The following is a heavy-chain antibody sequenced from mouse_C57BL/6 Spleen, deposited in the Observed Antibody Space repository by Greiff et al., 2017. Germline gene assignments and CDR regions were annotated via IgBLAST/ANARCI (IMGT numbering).Heavy chain of an antibody. CDR3: ARANYGSSYGYFDV. D-gene: IGHD1-1*01. J-gene: IGHJ1*03. CDR2: ISYAGSN. V-gene: IGHV3-6*01. CDR1: GYSITSGYY. Sequence: ESGPGLVKPSQSLSLTCSVTGYSITSGYYWNWIRQFPGNKLEWMGYISYAGSNNYNPSLKNRISITRDTSKNQFFLKLNSVTTEDTATYDCARANYGSSYGYFDVWGTGTTVTVSS.